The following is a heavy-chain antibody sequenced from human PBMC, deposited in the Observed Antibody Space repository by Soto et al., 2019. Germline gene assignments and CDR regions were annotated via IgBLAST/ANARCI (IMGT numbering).Heavy chain of an antibody. Sequence: EVQLVESGGGLVKPGGSLRLSCAASGFTFSNAWMNWVRQAPGKGLEWVGRIKSKTDGGTTDYAAPVKARFTISRDDSKNTLYLQMNSLKTEDTAVYYCTTWFGDSDYYYYYGMDVWGQGTTVTVSS. D-gene: IGHD3-10*01. CDR2: IKSKTDGGTT. J-gene: IGHJ6*02. CDR1: GFTFSNAW. CDR3: TTWFGDSDYYYYYGMDV. V-gene: IGHV3-15*07.